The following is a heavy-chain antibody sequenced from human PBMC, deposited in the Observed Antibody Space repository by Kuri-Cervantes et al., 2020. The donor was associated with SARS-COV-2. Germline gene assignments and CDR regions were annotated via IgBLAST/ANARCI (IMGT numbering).Heavy chain of an antibody. CDR2: ISSSSSYI. D-gene: IGHD5-18*01. CDR1: GSTFSSYS. CDR3: ARDGGYSYGFDYYYYMDV. J-gene: IGHJ6*03. Sequence: ETLSLTCAASGSTFSSYSMNWVRQAPGKGLEWVSSISSSSSYIYYADSVKGRFTISRDNAKDSLYLQMNSLRAEDTAVYYCARDGGYSYGFDYYYYMDVWGKGTTVTVSS. V-gene: IGHV3-21*01.